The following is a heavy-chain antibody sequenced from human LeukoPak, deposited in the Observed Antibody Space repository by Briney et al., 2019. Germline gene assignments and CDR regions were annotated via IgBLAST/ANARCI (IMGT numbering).Heavy chain of an antibody. V-gene: IGHV3-23*01. Sequence: PGGSLRLSCAASGFTFNNYVMSWVRQSPGKGLEWVSAISGSGGGAYYANSVKGRFTISRDNSKNTLYLQMNSLRAEDTAVYYCAKDPIDVIAVYYFDYWGQGTLVTVSS. CDR3: AKDPIDVIAVYYFDY. J-gene: IGHJ4*02. D-gene: IGHD2-21*01. CDR2: ISGSGGGA. CDR1: GFTFNNYV.